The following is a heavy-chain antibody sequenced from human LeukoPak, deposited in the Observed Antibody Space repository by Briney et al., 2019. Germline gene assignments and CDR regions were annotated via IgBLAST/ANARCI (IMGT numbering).Heavy chain of an antibody. V-gene: IGHV1-69*04. CDR1: GGTFSSYA. D-gene: IGHD5-12*01. J-gene: IGHJ4*02. CDR2: IIPILGIA. Sequence: SVKVSCKASGGTFSSYAISWVRQAPGQGLEWMGRIIPILGIANYAQKFQGRVTITADKSTSTAYMELSSLRSEDTAAYYCARDQVSSGYDSNDYWGQGTLVTVSS. CDR3: ARDQVSSGYDSNDY.